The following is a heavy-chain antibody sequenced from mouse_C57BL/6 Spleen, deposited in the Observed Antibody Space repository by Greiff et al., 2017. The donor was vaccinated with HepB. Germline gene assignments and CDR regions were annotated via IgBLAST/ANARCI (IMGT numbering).Heavy chain of an antibody. CDR1: GYAFSSSW. J-gene: IGHJ3*01. D-gene: IGHD2-3*01. CDR2: IYPGDGDT. V-gene: IGHV1-82*01. Sequence: QSGPELVKPGASVKISCKASGYAFSSSWMNWVKQRPGKGLEWIGRIYPGDGDTNYNGKFKGKATLTADKSSSTAYMQLSSLTSEDSAVYFCARGLLRFAYWGQGTLVTVSA. CDR3: ARGLLRFAY.